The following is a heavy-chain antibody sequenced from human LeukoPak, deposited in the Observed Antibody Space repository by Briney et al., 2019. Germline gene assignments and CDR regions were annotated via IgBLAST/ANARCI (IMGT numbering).Heavy chain of an antibody. Sequence: GGSLRLSCAASGFTFSSYAMNWVRQAPGKGLEWVSAISGSGGSTYYADSVKGRFTISRDNSKNTLYLQMNSLRAEDTAVYYCAKGTAESSGWYEGCFDYWGQGTLVTVSS. CDR1: GFTFSSYA. V-gene: IGHV3-23*01. J-gene: IGHJ4*02. CDR2: ISGSGGST. CDR3: AKGTAESSGWYEGCFDY. D-gene: IGHD6-13*01.